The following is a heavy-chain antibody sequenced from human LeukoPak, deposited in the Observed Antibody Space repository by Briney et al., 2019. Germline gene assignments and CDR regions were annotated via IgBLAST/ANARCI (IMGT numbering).Heavy chain of an antibody. Sequence: SETLSLTCTVSGGSISSYYWSWIRQPPGKGLEWIGNSYYSGSTKYNPSLRSRVTISVDTSKNQFSLKVNSVTAADTAVYYCAGDDSSSWWSYWGQGTLVTVSS. V-gene: IGHV4-59*01. CDR1: GGSISSYY. D-gene: IGHD6-13*01. J-gene: IGHJ4*02. CDR2: SYYSGST. CDR3: AGDDSSSWWSY.